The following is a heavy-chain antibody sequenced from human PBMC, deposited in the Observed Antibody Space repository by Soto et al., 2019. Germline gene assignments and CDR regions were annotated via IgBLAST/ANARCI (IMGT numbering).Heavy chain of an antibody. Sequence: SETLSLTCGVYGGSFSGYYWSWIRQPPGKGLEWIGEINHSGSTNYNPSLKSRVTISVDTSKNQFSLKLSSVTAADTAVYYCARDQRYNWNYVRHYYGMDVWGQGTTVTVSS. CDR2: INHSGST. J-gene: IGHJ6*02. CDR3: ARDQRYNWNYVRHYYGMDV. D-gene: IGHD1-7*01. CDR1: GGSFSGYY. V-gene: IGHV4-34*01.